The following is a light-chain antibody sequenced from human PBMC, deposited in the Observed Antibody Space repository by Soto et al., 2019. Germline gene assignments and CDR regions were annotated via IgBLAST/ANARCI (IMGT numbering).Light chain of an antibody. CDR3: CSYAGSSTFPYV. J-gene: IGLJ1*01. CDR1: SSDVGTYNL. V-gene: IGLV2-23*03. CDR2: EGS. Sequence: LTQPASVSGSPGQSITISCTGTSSDVGTYNLVSWYQQHPGKAPKLMIYEGSKRPSGVSNRFSGSKSGNTASLTISGLQAGDEADYYCCSYAGSSTFPYVFGTGTKVTVL.